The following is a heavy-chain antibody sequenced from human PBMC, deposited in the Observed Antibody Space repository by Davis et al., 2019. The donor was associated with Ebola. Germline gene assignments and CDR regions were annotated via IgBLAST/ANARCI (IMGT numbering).Heavy chain of an antibody. J-gene: IGHJ6*02. CDR1: GFTVSSNY. CDR2: IYSGGST. V-gene: IGHV3-53*05. D-gene: IGHD4-17*01. Sequence: GESLKISCAASGFTVSSNYMSWVRQAPGKGLEWVSVIYSGGSTYYADSVKGRFTISRDNSKNTLYLQMNSLRAEDTAVYYCARGSTTVTTDEYYYYYYGMDVWGQGTTVTVSS. CDR3: ARGSTTVTTDEYYYYYYGMDV.